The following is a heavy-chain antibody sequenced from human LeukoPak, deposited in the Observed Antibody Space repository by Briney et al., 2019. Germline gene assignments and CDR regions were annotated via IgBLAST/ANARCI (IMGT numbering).Heavy chain of an antibody. CDR1: GFTFSSYA. Sequence: AGGSLRLSCAASGFTFSSYAMSWVRQAPGKGLEWVSAISGSGGSTYYADSVKGRFTISRDNSKNTLYLQMNSLRAEDTAVYYCAKDSEIGGYGYFDYWGQGTLVTVSS. D-gene: IGHD5-18*01. V-gene: IGHV3-23*01. J-gene: IGHJ4*02. CDR3: AKDSEIGGYGYFDY. CDR2: ISGSGGST.